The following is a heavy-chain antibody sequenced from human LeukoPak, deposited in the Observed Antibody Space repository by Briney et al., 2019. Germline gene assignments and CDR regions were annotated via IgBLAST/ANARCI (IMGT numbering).Heavy chain of an antibody. CDR2: INHSGST. CDR1: GGSFSGYY. CDR3: ASEGRYFDWLLKGYYFDY. D-gene: IGHD3-9*01. Sequence: SETLSLTCAVYGGSFSGYYWSWIRQPPGKGLEWIGEINHSGSTNYNPSLKSRVIISVDTSKNQFSLKLSSATAADTAVYYCASEGRYFDWLLKGYYFDYWGQGTLVTVSS. V-gene: IGHV4-34*01. J-gene: IGHJ4*02.